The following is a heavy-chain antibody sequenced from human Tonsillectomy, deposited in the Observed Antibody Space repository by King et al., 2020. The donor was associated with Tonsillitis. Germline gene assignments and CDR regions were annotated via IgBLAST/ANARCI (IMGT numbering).Heavy chain of an antibody. CDR1: GFELSNYW. CDR2: INHDGTST. J-gene: IGHJ4*02. V-gene: IGHV3-74*01. Sequence: VQLVEPGGGLVQPGGSLRLSCAASGFELSNYWLHWVRQPPGKGLVWVSRINHDGTSTSYVDAVKGRFTISRDNAKNTVFLQMNSLRAEDTAVYYCARDRADILTGYGFFDCWGQGTPVTVSS. CDR3: ARDRADILTGYGFFDC. D-gene: IGHD3-9*01.